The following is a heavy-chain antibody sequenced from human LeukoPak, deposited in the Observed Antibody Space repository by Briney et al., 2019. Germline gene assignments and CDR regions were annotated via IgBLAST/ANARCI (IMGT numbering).Heavy chain of an antibody. D-gene: IGHD5-18*01. CDR3: AKNGRGYSSDYFDY. V-gene: IGHV3-23*01. J-gene: IGHJ4*02. CDR1: GFTFSSYA. Sequence: PGGSVRLSCAASGFTFSSYAMSWVRQAPGKGLEWVSAISGSGGSTYYADSVKGRFTISSDNSKNTLSLKMTTLRAGDTAVYSCAKNGRGYSSDYFDYWGQGTLVTVSS. CDR2: ISGSGGST.